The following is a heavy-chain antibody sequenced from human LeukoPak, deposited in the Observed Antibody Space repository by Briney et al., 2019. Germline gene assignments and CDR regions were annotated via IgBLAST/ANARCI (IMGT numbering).Heavy chain of an antibody. CDR2: INPSGGST. J-gene: IGHJ5*02. V-gene: IGHV1-46*01. CDR3: ARDPVGAEAGTFVWKNWFDP. Sequence: ASVKVSCKASGYTFTSYYMHWVRQAPGQGLEWMGIINPSGGSTSYAQKFQGRVTMTRDTSTSTVYMELSSLRSEDTAVYYCARDPVGAEAGTFVWKNWFDPWGQGTLVTVSS. CDR1: GYTFTSYY. D-gene: IGHD6-19*01.